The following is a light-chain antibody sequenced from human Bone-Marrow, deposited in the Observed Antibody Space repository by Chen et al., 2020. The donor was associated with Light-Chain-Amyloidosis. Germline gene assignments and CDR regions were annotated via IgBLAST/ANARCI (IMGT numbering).Light chain of an antibody. Sequence: EIVLTQSPATLSLSPGERAALSCRASQRISKFIAWYQHKPGQATRLLIYDASIKATGIPARFSGSRSGTDFTLAINSLEPEDFAVYYCQERTNWPLYTFGQGTKLEI. CDR1: QRISKF. CDR3: QERTNWPLYT. CDR2: DAS. V-gene: IGKV3-11*01. J-gene: IGKJ2*01.